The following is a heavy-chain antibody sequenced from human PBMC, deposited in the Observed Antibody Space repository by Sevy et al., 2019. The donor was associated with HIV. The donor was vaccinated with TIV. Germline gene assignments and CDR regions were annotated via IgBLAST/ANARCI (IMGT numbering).Heavy chain of an antibody. CDR1: GYSFTGFY. CDR2: INPNNGDA. J-gene: IGHJ4*02. CDR3: VRGYFGSGSYRMLY. V-gene: IGHV1-2*02. D-gene: IGHD3-10*01. Sequence: ASVKVSCKASGYSFTGFYIHWMRQVPGQGLEWMGWINPNNGDAKYALKYQGRVTMTRDTSATTTYMELTSLRSDDTAMYYCVRGYFGSGSYRMLYWGQGAPVTVSS.